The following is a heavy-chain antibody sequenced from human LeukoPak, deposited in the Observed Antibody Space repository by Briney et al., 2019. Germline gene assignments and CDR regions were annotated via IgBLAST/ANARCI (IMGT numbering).Heavy chain of an antibody. Sequence: GGSLRLSCAASGFTFSSYSMNWVRQAPGKGLEWVSYISSSSSTIYYADSVKGRFTISRDNAKNSLYLQMNSLRAEDTAVYYCARGGATLDGGYWGQGTLVTVSS. V-gene: IGHV3-48*01. CDR2: ISSSSSTI. CDR1: GFTFSSYS. CDR3: ARGGATLDGGY. D-gene: IGHD1-26*01. J-gene: IGHJ4*02.